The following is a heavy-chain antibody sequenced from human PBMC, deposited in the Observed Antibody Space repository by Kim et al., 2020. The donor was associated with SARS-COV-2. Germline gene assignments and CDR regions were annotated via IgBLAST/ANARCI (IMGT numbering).Heavy chain of an antibody. J-gene: IGHJ6*01. Sequence: GGSLRLSCAASGFTFSSYGMHWVRQAPGKGLEWVAVISYDGSNKYYADSVKGRFTISRDNSKNTLYLQMNSLRAEDTAVYYCASDLGYCYDCSGYYSPYYYYCTAVWRQRTTVSV. D-gene: IGHD3-22*01. CDR3: ASDLGYCYDCSGYYSPYYYYCTAV. CDR1: GFTFSSYG. CDR2: ISYDGSNK. V-gene: IGHV3-33*05.